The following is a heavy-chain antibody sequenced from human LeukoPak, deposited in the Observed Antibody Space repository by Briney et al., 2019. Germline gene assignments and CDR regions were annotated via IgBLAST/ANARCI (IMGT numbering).Heavy chain of an antibody. CDR2: IHYSGST. J-gene: IGHJ4*02. V-gene: IGHV4-39*01. D-gene: IGHD2-2*01. Sequence: KPSETLSLTCTVSSGSISSSSYYWGWIRQPPGKGLEWIGSIHYSGSTYYNPSLKSRVTISVDTSKNQFSLKLSSVTAADTAVYYCARQMLWLAGLDYWGQGTLVTVSS. CDR1: SGSISSSSYY. CDR3: ARQMLWLAGLDY.